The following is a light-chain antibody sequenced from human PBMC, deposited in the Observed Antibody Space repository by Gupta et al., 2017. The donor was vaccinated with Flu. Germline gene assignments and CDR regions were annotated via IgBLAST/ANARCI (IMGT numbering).Light chain of an antibody. Sequence: PATLSCSPGECATLSGRASQSVSTYLAWYQQKPGQAPRLLIYDASKRATGIPARFSGSGSGTDFTLTISSLEPEDFGIYYCQQRSNWVYTFGQGSKLEIK. J-gene: IGKJ2*01. CDR1: QSVSTY. CDR3: QQRSNWVYT. V-gene: IGKV3-11*01. CDR2: DAS.